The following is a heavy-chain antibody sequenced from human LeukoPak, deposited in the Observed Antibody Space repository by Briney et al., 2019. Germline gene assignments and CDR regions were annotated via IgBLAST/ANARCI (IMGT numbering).Heavy chain of an antibody. Sequence: ASVKVSCKASGFAFTKHGISWVRQAPGQGLEWMGWISAYDGDTKYAQKLQGRVTMTTDSSTSTAYMELSSLRSEDTAVYYCARRAFLLLGYYYGMDVWGQGTTVTVSS. CDR1: GFAFTKHG. V-gene: IGHV1-18*01. D-gene: IGHD3-22*01. J-gene: IGHJ6*02. CDR3: ARRAFLLLGYYYGMDV. CDR2: ISAYDGDT.